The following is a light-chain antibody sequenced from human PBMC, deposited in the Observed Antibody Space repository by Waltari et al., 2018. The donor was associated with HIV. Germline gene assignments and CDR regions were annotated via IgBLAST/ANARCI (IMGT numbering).Light chain of an antibody. Sequence: QSVLTQPPSTSGTPGQRVTISCSGSSSNIGSNTVSWVQQLPGEAPKVLIYGKNQRPSGGPDRFSGSKSGTSASLAIGGLQSEDEADYYCASWDDSLNGPVFGGGTTLTVL. CDR3: ASWDDSLNGPV. CDR1: SSNIGSNT. CDR2: GKN. V-gene: IGLV1-44*01. J-gene: IGLJ2*01.